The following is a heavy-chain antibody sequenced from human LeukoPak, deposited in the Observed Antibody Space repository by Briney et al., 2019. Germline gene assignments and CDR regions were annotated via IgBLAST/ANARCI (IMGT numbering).Heavy chain of an antibody. J-gene: IGHJ4*02. Sequence: GGSLRLSCAASGFTFSSYSMNWVRQAPGKGLEWVSYISSSSSTIYYADFVKGRFTISRDNAKNSLYLQMNSLRAEDTAVYYCAREMGGYDSDFDYWGQGTLVTVSS. CDR1: GFTFSSYS. CDR2: ISSSSSTI. D-gene: IGHD5-12*01. V-gene: IGHV3-48*04. CDR3: AREMGGYDSDFDY.